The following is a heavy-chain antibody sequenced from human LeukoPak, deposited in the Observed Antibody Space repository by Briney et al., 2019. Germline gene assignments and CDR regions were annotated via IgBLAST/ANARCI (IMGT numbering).Heavy chain of an antibody. CDR2: INPNSGGT. CDR1: GYTFTGYY. V-gene: IGHV1-2*02. Sequence: ASVKVSCKASGYTFTGYYMHWVRQAPGQGLEWMGWINPNSGGTNYAQKFQGRVTMTRDTSISTAYMELSRLRSDDTAVYYCAREPSMYGDPWDYWGQGTLVTVSS. D-gene: IGHD4-17*01. CDR3: AREPSMYGDPWDY. J-gene: IGHJ4*02.